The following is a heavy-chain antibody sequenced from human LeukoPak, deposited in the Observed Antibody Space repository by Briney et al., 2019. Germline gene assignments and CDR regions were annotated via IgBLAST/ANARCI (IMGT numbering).Heavy chain of an antibody. J-gene: IGHJ4*02. Sequence: GGSLRLSCAGSGFPFSSYEMNWLRQAPEKGLEWVSHIDSSGITIYYGDSVKGRFTISRDNAKNSIYLQMDSLRVEDTAIYYCARDSVGDLLDYWGQGTPVTVSS. CDR3: ARDSVGDLLDY. D-gene: IGHD4-17*01. V-gene: IGHV3-48*03. CDR2: IDSSGITI. CDR1: GFPFSSYE.